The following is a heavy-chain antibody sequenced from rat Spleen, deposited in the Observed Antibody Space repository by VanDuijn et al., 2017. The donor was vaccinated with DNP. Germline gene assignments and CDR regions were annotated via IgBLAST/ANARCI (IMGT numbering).Heavy chain of an antibody. CDR1: GFSLTSYG. V-gene: IGHV2S12*01. CDR3: TRFHTTGLTLFAY. CDR2: ISSGGST. Sequence: QVQLKESGPGLVQPSQTLSLTCTVSGFSLTSYGVSWVRQPPGKGLEWIAAISSGGSTYYNSALKSRRIISMEPSKSQVFLKMNRLQTEDTAIYFCTRFHTTGLTLFAYWGQGTLVTVSS. D-gene: IGHD1-9*01. J-gene: IGHJ3*01.